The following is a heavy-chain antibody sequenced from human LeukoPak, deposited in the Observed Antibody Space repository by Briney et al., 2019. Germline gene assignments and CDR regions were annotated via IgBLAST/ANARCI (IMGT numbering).Heavy chain of an antibody. CDR2: IYYSGST. J-gene: IGHJ3*02. V-gene: IGHV4-39*01. CDR3: ARGDLSYDILTDYSRPLDAFDI. CDR1: GGSISSSSYY. Sequence: PSETLSLTCTVSGGSISSSSYYWGWIRQPPGKGLEWIGSIYYSGSTYYNPSLKSRVTISVDTSKNQFSLKLSSVTAADTAVYYCARGDLSYDILTDYSRPLDAFDIWGQGTMVTVSS. D-gene: IGHD3-9*01.